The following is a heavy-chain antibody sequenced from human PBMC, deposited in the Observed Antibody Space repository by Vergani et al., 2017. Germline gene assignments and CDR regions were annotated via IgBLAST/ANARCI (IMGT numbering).Heavy chain of an antibody. Sequence: QVQLVQSGAEVKKPGASVKVSCKASGYTFTSYYMHWVRQAPGQGLEWMGIINPSGGSTSYAQKFQGRVTMTRDTSTSTVYMELSSLRSEDTAVYYCAREDGYCSGGSCYSGVMFDYWGQGTLVTVSS. J-gene: IGHJ4*02. CDR2: INPSGGST. CDR1: GYTFTSYY. V-gene: IGHV1-46*01. CDR3: AREDGYCSGGSCYSGVMFDY. D-gene: IGHD2-15*01.